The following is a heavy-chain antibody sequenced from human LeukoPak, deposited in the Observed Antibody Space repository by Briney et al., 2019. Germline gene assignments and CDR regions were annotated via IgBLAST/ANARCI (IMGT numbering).Heavy chain of an antibody. D-gene: IGHD6-19*01. Sequence: PSETLSLTCSVSGGSINKYYWSWIRQPPGKGLEWIGYIHYSGTTNYNTSIKSRVTISVDTSKSQLSLNLISVTAADAAVYYCAGGGQWLSFDQWGQGTLVTVSS. J-gene: IGHJ4*02. CDR1: GGSINKYY. CDR3: AGGGQWLSFDQ. V-gene: IGHV4-59*01. CDR2: IHYSGTT.